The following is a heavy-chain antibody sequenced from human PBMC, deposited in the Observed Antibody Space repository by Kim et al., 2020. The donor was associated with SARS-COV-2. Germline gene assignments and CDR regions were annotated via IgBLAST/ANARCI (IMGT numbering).Heavy chain of an antibody. Sequence: SETLSLTCTVSGGSISSSSYYWGWIRQPPGKGLEWIGSIYYSGSTYYNPSLKSRVTISVDTSKNQFSLKLSSVTAADTAVYYCARHEGIAPFDYWGQGTL. V-gene: IGHV4-39*01. CDR2: IYYSGST. J-gene: IGHJ4*02. D-gene: IGHD6-13*01. CDR1: GGSISSSSYY. CDR3: ARHEGIAPFDY.